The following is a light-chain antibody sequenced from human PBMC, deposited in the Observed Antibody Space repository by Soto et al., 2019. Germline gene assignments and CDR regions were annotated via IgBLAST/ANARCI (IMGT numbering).Light chain of an antibody. CDR1: QRVSARY. CDR3: QQYSDSPPT. CDR2: GAS. J-gene: IGKJ1*01. Sequence: IVLTQSPGTLSLSPGDRATLSCRASQRVSARYLAWYHQKPGQAPRLLIFGASDRATGIPDRFSGSGSGIDFTLTIDRLQPEDFAMYYCQQYSDSPPTFGQGTKVEIK. V-gene: IGKV3-20*01.